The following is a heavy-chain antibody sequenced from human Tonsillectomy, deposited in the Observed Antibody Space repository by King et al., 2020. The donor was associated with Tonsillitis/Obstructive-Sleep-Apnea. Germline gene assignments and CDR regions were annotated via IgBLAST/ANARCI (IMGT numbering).Heavy chain of an antibody. Sequence: VQLVESGGGLVQPGGSLRHSCAASGFTFSSYAMSWVRQAPGKGLEWVSAISGSGGSTYYAVSVKGRFTISRDNSKNTLYLQMNSLRAEDTAVYYCAKSPTVTTAIDYWGQGTLVTVSS. D-gene: IGHD4-17*01. CDR3: AKSPTVTTAIDY. J-gene: IGHJ4*02. CDR1: GFTFSSYA. CDR2: ISGSGGST. V-gene: IGHV3-23*04.